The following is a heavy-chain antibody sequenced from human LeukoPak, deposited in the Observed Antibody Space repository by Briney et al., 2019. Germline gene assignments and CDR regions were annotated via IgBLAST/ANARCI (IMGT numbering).Heavy chain of an antibody. V-gene: IGHV3-30*18. Sequence: PGGSLRLSCAASGFTFNNYAMHWVRQAPGKGLEWVAVISYDGSNKYYADPVKGRFTISRDNSKNTLYLQMNSLRAEDTAVYYCAKSGKSGAAVDYWGQGTLVTVSS. CDR3: AKSGKSGAAVDY. J-gene: IGHJ4*02. CDR2: ISYDGSNK. CDR1: GFTFNNYA. D-gene: IGHD6-13*01.